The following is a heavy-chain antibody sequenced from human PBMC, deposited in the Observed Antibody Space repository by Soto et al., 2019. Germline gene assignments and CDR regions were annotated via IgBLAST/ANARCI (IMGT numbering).Heavy chain of an antibody. J-gene: IGHJ6*02. V-gene: IGHV1-8*01. D-gene: IGHD4-17*01. CDR2: MNPNSGNT. CDR3: ARDVPTTTVTTYHYYYGMDV. CDR1: GYTFTSYD. Sequence: ASVKVSCKASGYTFTSYDINWVRQATGQGLEWMGWMNPNSGNTGYAQKFQGRVTMTRNTSISTAYMELSSLRSEDTAVYYCARDVPTTTVTTYHYYYGMDVWGQGTTVTVSS.